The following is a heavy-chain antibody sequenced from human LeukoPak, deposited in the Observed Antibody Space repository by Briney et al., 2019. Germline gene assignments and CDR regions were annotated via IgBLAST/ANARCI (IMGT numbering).Heavy chain of an antibody. V-gene: IGHV3-9*01. J-gene: IGHJ4*02. D-gene: IGHD6-19*01. Sequence: SGGSLRLSCAASGFTFDDYAMHWVRQAPGKGLEWVSGISWNSGSIGYADSVKGRFTISRDNAKNSLYLQMNSLRAEDTAVYYCAREGRSGIAVAAALSFDYWGQGTLVTVSS. CDR3: AREGRSGIAVAAALSFDY. CDR2: ISWNSGSI. CDR1: GFTFDDYA.